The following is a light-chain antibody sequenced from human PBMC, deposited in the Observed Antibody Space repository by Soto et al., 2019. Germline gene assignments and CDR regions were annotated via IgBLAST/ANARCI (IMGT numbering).Light chain of an antibody. CDR2: GNS. CDR3: QSYDSSLSGSV. J-gene: IGLJ3*02. CDR1: SSNIRAGYD. Sequence: QSALTQPPSVSGAPGQRVTISCTGSSSNIRAGYDVHWYQQLPGTAPKLLIYGNSNRPSGVPDRFSGSKSGTSASRAITGLQAEDEADYYCQSYDSSLSGSVFGGGTKLTVL. V-gene: IGLV1-40*01.